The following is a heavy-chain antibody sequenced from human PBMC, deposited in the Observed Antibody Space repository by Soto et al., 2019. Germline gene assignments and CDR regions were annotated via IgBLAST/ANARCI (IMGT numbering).Heavy chain of an antibody. CDR3: AREVQVHTPAFVY. CDR1: GGTFNTYE. J-gene: IGHJ4*02. V-gene: IGHV1-69*19. CDR2: ISPMFGAA. Sequence: QVQLVQSGAEMKKPGSSVKVSCQSSGGTFNTYEMNWVRQAPGQGPEWMGDISPMFGAANYAPKFQGRVTITADESTGTSYMQLSSLTSDDTALYFCAREVQVHTPAFVYWGQGTLVTVSS.